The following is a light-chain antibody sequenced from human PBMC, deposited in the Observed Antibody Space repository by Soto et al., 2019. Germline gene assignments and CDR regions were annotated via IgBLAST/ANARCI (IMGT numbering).Light chain of an antibody. Sequence: DIVMTQSPDSLAVSLGERATLKCKSSQSLLYSSNNKNNLAWYQQKPGQPPKLLIYWASTRESGVPDRFSGSGSGTDFTLTIGSLQAEDVAVYYCQQHCSSPWTFGQGTKVEIK. V-gene: IGKV4-1*01. CDR1: QSLLYSSNNKNN. CDR3: QQHCSSPWT. CDR2: WAS. J-gene: IGKJ1*01.